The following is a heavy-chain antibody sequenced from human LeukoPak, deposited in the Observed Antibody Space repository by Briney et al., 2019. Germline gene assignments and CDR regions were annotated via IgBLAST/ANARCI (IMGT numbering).Heavy chain of an antibody. CDR1: GFTVSSNY. J-gene: IGHJ4*02. D-gene: IGHD3/OR15-3a*01. CDR2: IYSGGST. CDR3: ARRRYGLGIVDY. V-gene: IGHV3-53*01. Sequence: GGSLRLSCAASGFTVSSNYMSWVRQAPGKGLEWVSVIYSGGSTYYADSVKGRFTISRDNSKNTLYLQMNSLIAEDTAVYYCARRRYGLGIVDYWGQGTLVTVSS.